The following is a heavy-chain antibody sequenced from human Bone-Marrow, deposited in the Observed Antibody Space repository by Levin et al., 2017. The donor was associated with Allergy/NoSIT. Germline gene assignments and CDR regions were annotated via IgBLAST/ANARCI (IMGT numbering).Heavy chain of an antibody. CDR1: GYTFTNHW. CDR3: AGRGLGPTGEAFDV. J-gene: IGHJ3*01. Sequence: GESLKISCKASGYTFTNHWIAWVRQLPGKGLEWMGIIYPSDSDARYMPSFQGQVTMSVDKTISAAYLQWSGLQAADTAFYFCAGRGLGPTGEAFDVWGQGTLVTVSS. V-gene: IGHV5-51*01. D-gene: IGHD3-16*01. CDR2: IYPSDSDA.